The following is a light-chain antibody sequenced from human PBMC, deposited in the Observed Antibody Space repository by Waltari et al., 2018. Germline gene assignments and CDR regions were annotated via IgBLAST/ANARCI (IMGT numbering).Light chain of an antibody. CDR2: DAS. CDR1: QSISSW. V-gene: IGKV1-5*01. Sequence: DIQMTQSPSTLSASVGDRVTITCRASQSISSWLAWFQQKPGKAPKLLIYDASSLESVVPSMFSGSVAGTEFTLTISSLQPDDFATYYCQQYNSYWTFGQGTKVEIK. CDR3: QQYNSYWT. J-gene: IGKJ1*01.